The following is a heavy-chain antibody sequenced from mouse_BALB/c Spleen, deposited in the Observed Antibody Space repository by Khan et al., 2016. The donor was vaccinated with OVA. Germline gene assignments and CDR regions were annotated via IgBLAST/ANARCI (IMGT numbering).Heavy chain of an antibody. Sequence: QVQLQQSGAELVKPGASVKLSCKTSGYTFTSYWIQGVKQRPGQGLGWIGQIFPGTGTTYYNENLKGKATLTVDTSSSTASLQLRSLTSEDSAVYFCARGYFCTYEFVSWAQGTLVTVS. D-gene: IGHD3-1*01. CDR1: GYTFTSYW. J-gene: IGHJ3*01. CDR3: ARGYFCTYEFVS. V-gene: IGHV1S132*01. CDR2: IFPGTGTT.